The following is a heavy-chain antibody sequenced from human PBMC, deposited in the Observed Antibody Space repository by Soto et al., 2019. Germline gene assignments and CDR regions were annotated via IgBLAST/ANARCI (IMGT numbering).Heavy chain of an antibody. Sequence: SETLSLTCTVSGGSVSSGSYYWSWIRQPPGKGLEWIGYIYYSGSTNYNPSLKSRVTISIGTSKNQFSLKLSSVTAADTAVYYCAREIYYDFWSGLVDYWGQGTLVTVSS. CDR3: AREIYYDFWSGLVDY. CDR1: GGSVSSGSYY. J-gene: IGHJ4*02. V-gene: IGHV4-61*01. CDR2: IYYSGST. D-gene: IGHD3-3*01.